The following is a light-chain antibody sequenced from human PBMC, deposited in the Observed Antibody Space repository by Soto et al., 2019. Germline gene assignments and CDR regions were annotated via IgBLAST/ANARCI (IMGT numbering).Light chain of an antibody. CDR2: GAS. CDR3: QQYNNWPRT. Sequence: EIVLTQSPATLSLSPGERVTLSCRASQSVSSYLAWYQQKPGQAPRLLIYGASTRATGIPARFSGSGSGTEFTLTISSLQSEDFAVYYCQQYNNWPRTFGQGTKVDIK. J-gene: IGKJ1*01. V-gene: IGKV3-15*01. CDR1: QSVSSY.